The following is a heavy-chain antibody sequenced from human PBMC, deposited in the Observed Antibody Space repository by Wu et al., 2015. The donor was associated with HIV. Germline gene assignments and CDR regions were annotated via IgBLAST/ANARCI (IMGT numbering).Heavy chain of an antibody. V-gene: IGHV1-18*04. D-gene: IGHD3-16*01. CDR2: IIPQNGDT. Sequence: QDQLVQSGDEVRKPGASVKVSCKASGYTFITYAISWVRQVPGQGLEWMGWIIPQNGDTDLAPNVQNRVSMTTDASTNLAYMELRTLTSDDTAMYYCASRANYGGTSFGGFALDTWGQGTMVIVST. J-gene: IGHJ3*02. CDR1: GYTFITYA. CDR3: ASRANYGGTSFGGFALDT.